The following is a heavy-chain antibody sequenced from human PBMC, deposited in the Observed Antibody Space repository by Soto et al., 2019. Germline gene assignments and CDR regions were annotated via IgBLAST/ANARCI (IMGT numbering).Heavy chain of an antibody. CDR2: IYYSGST. J-gene: IGHJ6*02. V-gene: IGHV4-39*01. CDR3: ARGRGNYPFCGMDV. Sequence: SETLSLTCTVSGGSISSSSYYWDWIRQPPGKGLEWIGSIYYSGSTYSNPSLKSRVTISVDTSKNQFSLKLSSVTAAGTAVYYCARGRGNYPFCGMDVWGQGTTVTVSS. D-gene: IGHD3-16*01. CDR1: GGSISSSSYY.